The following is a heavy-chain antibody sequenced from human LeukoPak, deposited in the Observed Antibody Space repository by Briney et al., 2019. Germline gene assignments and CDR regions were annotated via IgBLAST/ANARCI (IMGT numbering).Heavy chain of an antibody. CDR3: AREATIEYSDY. J-gene: IGHJ4*02. CDR1: GGSFSGYY. Sequence: SETLSLTCAVYGGSFSGYYWSWICQPPGKGLEWIGEINHSGSTNYNPSLKSRVTISVDTSKNQFSLKLSSVTAADTAVYYCAREATIEYSDYWGQGTLVTVSS. D-gene: IGHD5-12*01. CDR2: INHSGST. V-gene: IGHV4-34*01.